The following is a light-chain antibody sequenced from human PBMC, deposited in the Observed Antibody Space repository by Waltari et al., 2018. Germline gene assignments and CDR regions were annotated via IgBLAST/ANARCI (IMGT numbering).Light chain of an antibody. Sequence: QSVMTQPPSASGTPGQRVTISCSGSNSNIGSSPVNWYQQLPGAAPKVLIYSDNRRPSGVPERFAGPTSGTSASPAIPGLQSEDGADYYCASWDYRLNGILFGGGTRLTVL. J-gene: IGLJ2*01. CDR3: ASWDYRLNGIL. CDR2: SDN. V-gene: IGLV1-44*01. CDR1: NSNIGSSP.